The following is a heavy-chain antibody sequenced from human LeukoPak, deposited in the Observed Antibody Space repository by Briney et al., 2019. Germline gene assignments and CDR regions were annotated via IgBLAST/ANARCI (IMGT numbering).Heavy chain of an antibody. D-gene: IGHD5-12*01. CDR2: ISGSGGST. Sequence: GGSLRLSCAASGFTFSSYAMSWVRQAPGKGLEWVSAISGSGGSTYYADSVKGRFTISRDNSKNMLYLQMNSLRAEDTAVYYRAKYSGYEIDYWGQGTLVTVSS. CDR1: GFTFSSYA. V-gene: IGHV3-23*01. J-gene: IGHJ4*02. CDR3: AKYSGYEIDY.